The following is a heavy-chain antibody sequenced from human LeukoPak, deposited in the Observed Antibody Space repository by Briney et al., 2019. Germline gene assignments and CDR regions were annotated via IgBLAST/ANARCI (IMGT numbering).Heavy chain of an antibody. Sequence: SETLSLTCAVYGGPFSGYYWNWIRQPPGRGLEWIGEINHNGYTNYNPSLESRVTISVDTSKNQFSLKVYSLTAADTAVYFCARAGTGDRSAVFDYWGQEILVTVSS. CDR2: INHNGYT. D-gene: IGHD7-27*01. CDR3: ARAGTGDRSAVFDY. CDR1: GGPFSGYY. J-gene: IGHJ4*02. V-gene: IGHV4-34*01.